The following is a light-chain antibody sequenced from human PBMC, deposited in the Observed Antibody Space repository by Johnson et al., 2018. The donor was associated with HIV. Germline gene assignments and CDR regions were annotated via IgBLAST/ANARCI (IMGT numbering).Light chain of an antibody. CDR3: GTWDISLSAGGV. V-gene: IGLV1-51*01. CDR2: DNN. J-gene: IGLJ1*01. Sequence: QSVLTQPPSVSAAPGQKVTISCSGSSSNIGNNYVSWYQQLPGTAPKLLIYDNNKRPSGTPDRFSGSQSGTSATLGITGLQTGDEADYYCGTWDISLSAGGVFGPGTKVTVL. CDR1: SSNIGNNY.